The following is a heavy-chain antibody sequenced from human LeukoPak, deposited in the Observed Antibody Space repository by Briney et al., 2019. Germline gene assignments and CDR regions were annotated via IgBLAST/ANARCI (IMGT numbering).Heavy chain of an antibody. CDR2: ISWNGARI. J-gene: IGHJ4*02. D-gene: IGHD6-19*01. CDR1: GFTFAEYT. Sequence: PGRSLRLSCAASGFTFAEYTMHWVRQAPGKGLGWGSLISWNGARIHYGDSVKGRFTISRDNSKNSLYLQMNSLRTEDTALYYCVKDLVAASENVRGWYPMDYWGQGTLVTVSS. V-gene: IGHV3-43*01. CDR3: VKDLVAASENVRGWYPMDY.